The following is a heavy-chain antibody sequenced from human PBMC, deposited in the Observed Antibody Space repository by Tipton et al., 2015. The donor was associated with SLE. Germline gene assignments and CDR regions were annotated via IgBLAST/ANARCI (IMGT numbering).Heavy chain of an antibody. CDR1: GFTFSSYS. J-gene: IGHJ4*02. CDR3: ARDATMVRGVTFFDY. CDR2: ISSSSSYI. Sequence: YLRLSCAASGFTFSSYSMNWVRQAPGKGLEWVSSISSSSSYIYYADSVKGRFTISRDNAKNSLYLQMNSLRAEDTAVYYCARDATMVRGVTFFDYWGQGTLVTVSS. D-gene: IGHD3-10*01. V-gene: IGHV3-21*01.